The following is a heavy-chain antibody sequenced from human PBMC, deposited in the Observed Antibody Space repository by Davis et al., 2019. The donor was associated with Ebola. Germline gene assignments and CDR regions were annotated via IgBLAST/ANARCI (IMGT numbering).Heavy chain of an antibody. CDR2: ITGSGGST. J-gene: IGHJ4*02. CDR3: AKEPTVVTRG. V-gene: IGHV3-23*01. Sequence: GESLKISCAASGFTFSSSAMSWVRQAPGKGLEWVSAITGSGGSTYYADSVKGRFTISRDNSKNTLYLQMNSLRAEDTAVYYCAKEPTVVTRGGGQGTLVIVSS. CDR1: GFTFSSSA. D-gene: IGHD4-23*01.